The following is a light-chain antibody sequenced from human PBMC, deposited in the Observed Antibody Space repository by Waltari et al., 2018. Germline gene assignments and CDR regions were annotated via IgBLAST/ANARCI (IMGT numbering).Light chain of an antibody. Sequence: QSVLTQSPSASGTPGQRVTISCSGSSSNIGRKPVSWYQQIPGTAPKLLIYTNTQRPLGVPDRFVGSKSGTTASLAISGLQSEDEADYDCATWDDNLNGPVFGGGT. CDR1: SSNIGRKP. J-gene: IGLJ3*02. CDR2: TNT. V-gene: IGLV1-44*01. CDR3: ATWDDNLNGPV.